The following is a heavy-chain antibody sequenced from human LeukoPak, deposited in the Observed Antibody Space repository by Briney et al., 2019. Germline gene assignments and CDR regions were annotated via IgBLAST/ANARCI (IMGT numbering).Heavy chain of an antibody. D-gene: IGHD3-10*01. Sequence: GASVKASCKASGYTFTSYDINWVRQATGQGLEWMGWMNPNSGNTGYAQKFQGRVTMTRNTSISTAYMELSSLRSEDTAVYYCARGPILLWFGEDRSGAAFDIWGQGTMVTVSS. CDR1: GYTFTSYD. CDR3: ARGPILLWFGEDRSGAAFDI. V-gene: IGHV1-8*01. J-gene: IGHJ3*02. CDR2: MNPNSGNT.